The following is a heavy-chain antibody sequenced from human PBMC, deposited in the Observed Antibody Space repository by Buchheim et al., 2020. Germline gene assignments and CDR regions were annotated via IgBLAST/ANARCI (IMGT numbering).Heavy chain of an antibody. Sequence: EVQLVESGGGLVQSGGSLRLSCAASGFTFSNYPMNWVRQAPGKGLEWVSYIRFSSSTISYAVSVKCRFTLSCADAKNSLYLQMNSLRDEDTAVYYCATGVPLADWGQGTL. CDR1: GFTFSNYP. J-gene: IGHJ4*02. V-gene: IGHV3-48*02. CDR3: ATGVPLAD. CDR2: IRFSSSTI.